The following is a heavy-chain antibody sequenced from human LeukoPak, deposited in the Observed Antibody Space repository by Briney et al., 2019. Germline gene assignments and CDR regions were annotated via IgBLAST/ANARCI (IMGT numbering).Heavy chain of an antibody. V-gene: IGHV3-23*01. CDR2: IGGSGTRT. CDR3: AKDNQYSGYDGRDY. D-gene: IGHD5-12*01. J-gene: IGHJ4*02. Sequence: PSETLSLTCTVSGGSISSYYWSWIRQPAGKGLEWVSGIGGSGTRTYYADSVKGRFTISRDNSQNTVYLQMNSLTAEDTAVYFCAKDNQYSGYDGRDYWGQGTLVTVSS. CDR1: GGSISSYY.